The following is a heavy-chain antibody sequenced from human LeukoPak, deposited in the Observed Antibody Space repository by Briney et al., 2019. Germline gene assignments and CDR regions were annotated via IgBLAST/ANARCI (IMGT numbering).Heavy chain of an antibody. V-gene: IGHV3-66*02. CDR3: ARSVHDTSGYAY. Sequence: GGSLRLSCAASGFTVSSSYMSWVRQAPGKGLEWVSVMYSGGATYYVNSVKGRFTISRDYSKNTLNLQMNNLGTEDTAVYFCARSVHDTSGYAYWGQGTLVTVSS. D-gene: IGHD3-22*01. CDR2: MYSGGAT. CDR1: GFTVSSSY. J-gene: IGHJ4*02.